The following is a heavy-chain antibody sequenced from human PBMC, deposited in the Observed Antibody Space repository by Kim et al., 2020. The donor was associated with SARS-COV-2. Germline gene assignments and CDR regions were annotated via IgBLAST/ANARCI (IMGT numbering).Heavy chain of an antibody. D-gene: IGHD3-10*01. CDR1: GGSISSSSYY. Sequence: SETLSLTCTVSGGSISSSSYYWGWIRQPPGKGLEWIGSIYYSGSTYYNPSLKSRVTISVDTSKNQFSLKLSSVTAADTAVYYCARQDAVVRGVISDSYFDYWGQGTLVTVSS. CDR3: ARQDAVVRGVISDSYFDY. V-gene: IGHV4-39*01. CDR2: IYYSGST. J-gene: IGHJ4*02.